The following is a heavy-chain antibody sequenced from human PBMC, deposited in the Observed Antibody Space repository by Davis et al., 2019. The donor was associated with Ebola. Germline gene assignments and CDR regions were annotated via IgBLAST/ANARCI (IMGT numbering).Heavy chain of an antibody. V-gene: IGHV4-59*01. D-gene: IGHD3-10*01. CDR1: GGSFSGYY. Sequence: GSLRLSCAVYGGSFSGYYWSWIRQPPGKGLEWIGYIYYTGSTNYNRSLESRVTIAVDTSKNQLSLKLRSVTAADTAVYYCARDAVVSRGELDFWGQGTLVTVSS. CDR3: ARDAVVSRGELDF. J-gene: IGHJ4*02. CDR2: IYYTGST.